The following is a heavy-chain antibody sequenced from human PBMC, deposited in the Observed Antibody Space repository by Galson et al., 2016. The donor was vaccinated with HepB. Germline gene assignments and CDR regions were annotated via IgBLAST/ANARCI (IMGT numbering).Heavy chain of an antibody. J-gene: IGHJ4*02. CDR3: ARDREYHLDY. V-gene: IGHV1-18*04. CDR1: GYTFTVNG. D-gene: IGHD2/OR15-2a*01. Sequence: QSGAEVKEPGASVKVSCKPSGYTFTVNGISWVRQAPGQGLEWMGWIGANSGNTKYAEKFQDRVTMTKDTSTRTAYMELRSLRSDDTAVYYCARDREYHLDYWGQGTLVTVSS. CDR2: IGANSGNT.